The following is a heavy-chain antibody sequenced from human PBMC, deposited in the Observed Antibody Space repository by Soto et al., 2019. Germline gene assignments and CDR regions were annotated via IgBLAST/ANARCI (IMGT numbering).Heavy chain of an antibody. J-gene: IGHJ6*02. Sequence: PSETLSLTCTVSGDSIRSGGYSWNWIRQPPGKGLEWIGYIYHSGFTLYNPSLTSRVTISVDKSKNQFSLNLTSVTAADTAVYYCAREVRGYDFWSGYYPSYGMDVWGQGTTVTVSS. V-gene: IGHV4-30-2*01. CDR3: AREVRGYDFWSGYYPSYGMDV. CDR1: GDSIRSGGYS. D-gene: IGHD3-3*01. CDR2: IYHSGFT.